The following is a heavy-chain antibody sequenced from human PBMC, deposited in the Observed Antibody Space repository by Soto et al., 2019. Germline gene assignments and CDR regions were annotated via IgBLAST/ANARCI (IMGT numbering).Heavy chain of an antibody. V-gene: IGHV5-51*01. CDR3: ARFSGARSPANF. Sequence: GESLKISCKGSGYSFTDYWIGWVRQMPGKGLEWMGIIYPGDSDTRYNPSFQGRVTISADKSITTAYLQWRSLKASDTAMYFCARFSGARSPANFWGQGTLGAVSS. CDR2: IYPGDSDT. CDR1: GYSFTDYW. D-gene: IGHD1-26*01. J-gene: IGHJ4*02.